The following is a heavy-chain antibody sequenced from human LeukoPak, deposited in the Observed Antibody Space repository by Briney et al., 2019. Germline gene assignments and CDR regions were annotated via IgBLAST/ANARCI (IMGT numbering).Heavy chain of an antibody. J-gene: IGHJ4*02. CDR1: GGSIRSYPYY. CDR3: ARGPDGSGSLDY. V-gene: IGHV4-39*07. D-gene: IGHD3-10*01. Sequence: SETLSLTCTVSGGSIRSYPYYWGWIRQPPGKGLEWIGGIYHRGSTYYNPSLQSRLTMSVDMSKNQFSLKLSSVTAADTAVYYCARGPDGSGSLDYWGQGTLVTVSS. CDR2: IYHRGST.